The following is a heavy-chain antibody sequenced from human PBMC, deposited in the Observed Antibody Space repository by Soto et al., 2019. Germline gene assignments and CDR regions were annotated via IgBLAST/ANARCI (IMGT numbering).Heavy chain of an antibody. CDR1: GFTFSSYG. V-gene: IGHV3-33*01. D-gene: IGHD3-16*02. CDR3: ARDGTTGAYYDYIWGSYRYKGGLY. Sequence: GGSLRLSCAASGFTFSSYGMHWVRQAPGKGLEWVAVIWYDGSNKYYADSVKGRFTISRDNSKNTVYLQMNSLRAEDTAVYYCARDGTTGAYYDYIWGSYRYKGGLYWGQGTLVTVSS. J-gene: IGHJ4*02. CDR2: IWYDGSNK.